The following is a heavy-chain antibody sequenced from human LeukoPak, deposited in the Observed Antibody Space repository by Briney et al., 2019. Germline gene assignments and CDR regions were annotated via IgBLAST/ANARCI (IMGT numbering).Heavy chain of an antibody. J-gene: IGHJ5*02. CDR3: AIERRIQLRGVWFDP. D-gene: IGHD5-18*01. Sequence: GGSLRLSCAASGFTFSSYWMSWVRQAPGKGLEWVANIKQDGSEKYYVDSVKGRFTISRDNAKNSLYLQMNSLGAEDTAVYYCAIERRIQLRGVWFDPWGQGTLVTVSS. CDR1: GFTFSSYW. V-gene: IGHV3-7*03. CDR2: IKQDGSEK.